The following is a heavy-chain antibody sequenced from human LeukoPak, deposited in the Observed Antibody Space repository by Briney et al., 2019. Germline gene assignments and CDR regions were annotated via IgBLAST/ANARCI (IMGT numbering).Heavy chain of an antibody. D-gene: IGHD4-17*01. CDR2: ISGSGGST. V-gene: IGHV3-23*01. Sequence: GGSLRLSCAASGFTFSSYALSWVRQPPGRGLEWFSAISGSGGSTYYADSVKGRFTISRDNSNNTPYLQMNRLRAEDTAVYYCAKDGYGDDPPYFDYWGQGTLVTVSS. CDR3: AKDGYGDDPPYFDY. J-gene: IGHJ4*02. CDR1: GFTFSSYA.